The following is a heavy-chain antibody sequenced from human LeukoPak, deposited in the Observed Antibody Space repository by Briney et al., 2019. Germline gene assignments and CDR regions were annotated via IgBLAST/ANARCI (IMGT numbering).Heavy chain of an antibody. Sequence: SETLSLTCAVYGGSFSGYSWSWIRQPPGKGLEWVGEVNHSGSTNYSPSLKSRVTISVDTSKNQFSLKLRSVTAADTAVYYCAREGIRRDGYRRVDYWGQGTLVTVSS. CDR3: AREGIRRDGYRRVDY. D-gene: IGHD5-24*01. CDR1: GGSFSGYS. V-gene: IGHV4-34*01. CDR2: VNHSGST. J-gene: IGHJ4*02.